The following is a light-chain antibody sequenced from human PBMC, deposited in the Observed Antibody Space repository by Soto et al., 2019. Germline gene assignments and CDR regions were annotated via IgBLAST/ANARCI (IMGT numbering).Light chain of an antibody. CDR2: GSS. Sequence: EIVMTQSPATLSVSPGERATLSCRASQSVSSNLAWYQQKPGQAPRLLIYGSSTRATGIPARFSGSGSGTEFTLTISSRQSEDFAVYYCQQYNNWPGGTFGPGTKVDIK. CDR1: QSVSSN. CDR3: QQYNNWPGGT. V-gene: IGKV3-15*01. J-gene: IGKJ3*01.